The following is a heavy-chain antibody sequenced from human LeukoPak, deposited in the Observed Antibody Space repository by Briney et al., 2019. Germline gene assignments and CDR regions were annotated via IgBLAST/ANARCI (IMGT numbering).Heavy chain of an antibody. CDR1: GYTFTGHY. CDR2: FDPEDGET. Sequence: ASVKVSCKASGYTFTGHYMHWVRQAPGKGLEWMGGFDPEDGETIYAQKFQGRVTMTEDTSTDTAYMELSSLRSEDTAVYYCATYFTMVRGVIITGFDPWGQGTLVTVSS. J-gene: IGHJ5*02. D-gene: IGHD3-10*01. V-gene: IGHV1-24*01. CDR3: ATYFTMVRGVIITGFDP.